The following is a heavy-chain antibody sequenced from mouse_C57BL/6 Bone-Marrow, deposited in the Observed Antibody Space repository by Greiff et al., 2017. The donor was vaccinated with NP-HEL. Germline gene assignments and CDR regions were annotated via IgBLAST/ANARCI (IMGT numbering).Heavy chain of an antibody. CDR2: IYPRSGNT. Sequence: VQLQESGAELARPGASVKLSCKASGYTFTSYGISWVKQRTGQGLEWIGEIYPRSGNTYYNEKFKGKATLTADKSSSTAYMELRSLTSEDSAVYFGARLSAQATPGDYWGQGTTLTVSS. V-gene: IGHV1-81*01. D-gene: IGHD3-2*02. J-gene: IGHJ2*01. CDR3: ARLSAQATPGDY. CDR1: GYTFTSYG.